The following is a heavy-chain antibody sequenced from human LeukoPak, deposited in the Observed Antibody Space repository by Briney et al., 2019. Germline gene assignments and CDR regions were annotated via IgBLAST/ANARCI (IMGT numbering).Heavy chain of an antibody. D-gene: IGHD3-22*01. CDR2: INPDNGGT. Sequence: ASVKVSCKASGYTFTGYYMHWVRQAPGQGLEWMGWINPDNGGTNYAQKFQGRVTMTRDMSISTAYMELSRLRSDDTAVYYCARAPLQTYYYDSSGYNFDYWGQGTLATVSS. CDR3: ARAPLQTYYYDSSGYNFDY. V-gene: IGHV1-2*02. J-gene: IGHJ4*02. CDR1: GYTFTGYY.